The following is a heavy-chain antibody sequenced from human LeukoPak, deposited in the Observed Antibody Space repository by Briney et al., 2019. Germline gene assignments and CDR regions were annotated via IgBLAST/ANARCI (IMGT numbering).Heavy chain of an antibody. Sequence: SETLSLTCAVYGGSFSGYYWSWIRQPPGKGLEWIGEINHSGSTNYNPSLKSRVTISVDTSKNQFSLKLSSVTAADTAVYYCSRGSTFDYWGQGTLVTVSS. CDR2: INHSGST. CDR3: SRGSTFDY. J-gene: IGHJ4*02. V-gene: IGHV4-34*01. CDR1: GGSFSGYY.